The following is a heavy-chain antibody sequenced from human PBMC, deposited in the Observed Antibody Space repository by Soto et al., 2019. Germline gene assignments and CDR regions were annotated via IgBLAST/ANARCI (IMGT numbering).Heavy chain of an antibody. CDR3: ARSPIYGDIFFDK. V-gene: IGHV4-4*07. CDR2: IYTSGST. CDR1: GASMSTYY. Sequence: SETLSLTCTVTGASMSTYYWSWIRQPAGRRLEWIGRIYTSGSTSYSPSFKSRVTMSVDTSSNQFSLKMRSMIAADTAVYYCARSPIYGDIFFDKWGQGTLVT. J-gene: IGHJ4*02. D-gene: IGHD4-17*01.